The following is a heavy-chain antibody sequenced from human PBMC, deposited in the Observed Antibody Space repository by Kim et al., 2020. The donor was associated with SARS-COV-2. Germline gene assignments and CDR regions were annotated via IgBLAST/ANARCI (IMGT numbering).Heavy chain of an antibody. CDR2: INIDGSST. Sequence: GGSLRLSCAASGFTFSSYWMHWVRQAPGKGLLWVSRINIDGSSTSYADSVKGRFTISRDNAKNTLYVQMNSLRAEDTAVYYCARDHFTVNDYWGQGTLVTVSS. D-gene: IGHD4-4*01. CDR3: ARDHFTVNDY. J-gene: IGHJ4*02. CDR1: GFTFSSYW. V-gene: IGHV3-74*01.